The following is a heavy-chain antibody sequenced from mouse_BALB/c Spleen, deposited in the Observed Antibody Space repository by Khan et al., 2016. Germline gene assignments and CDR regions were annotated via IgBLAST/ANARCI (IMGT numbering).Heavy chain of an antibody. CDR1: GFTFSSYG. CDR2: NSGGGSYT. CDR3: SRQGFAY. Sequence: EVELVESGGGLVKPGGSLKLSCAASGFTFSSYGMSWVRQTPEKRLVGVATNSGGGSYTYYPDSVKGRFTISRDTAKNKLYLQMSSLRPEDTALYYCSRQGFAYWGQGTLVTVSA. J-gene: IGHJ3*01. V-gene: IGHV5-9-2*01.